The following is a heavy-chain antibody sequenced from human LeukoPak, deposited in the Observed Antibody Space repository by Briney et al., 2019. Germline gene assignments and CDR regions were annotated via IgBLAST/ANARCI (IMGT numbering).Heavy chain of an antibody. Sequence: GGSLRLSCVASGFIFSSYPMLWVRQAPGEGLEYISVVSGGGGTTYYTKSVKGRFTIFRNNSKNTLYLKRGSLREEDMAVYYCAREEPAGSTDYWGQGTLVTVSS. D-gene: IGHD1-14*01. CDR2: VSGGGGTT. CDR3: AREEPAGSTDY. J-gene: IGHJ4*02. CDR1: GFIFSSYP. V-gene: IGHV3-64*01.